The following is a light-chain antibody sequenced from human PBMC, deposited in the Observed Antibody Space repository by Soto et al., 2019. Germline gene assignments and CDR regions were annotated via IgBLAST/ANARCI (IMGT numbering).Light chain of an antibody. Sequence: QSVLTQPPSASGTPGQRVTIYCSGRSPNIGSNYVYWYQQLPGTAPKLLIYRSDQRPSGVPDRFSGSKSGTSASLAISGLRSEDEADYYCTAWDDSLSGWVFGGGTKLTVL. CDR2: RSD. CDR1: SPNIGSNY. V-gene: IGLV1-47*01. CDR3: TAWDDSLSGWV. J-gene: IGLJ3*02.